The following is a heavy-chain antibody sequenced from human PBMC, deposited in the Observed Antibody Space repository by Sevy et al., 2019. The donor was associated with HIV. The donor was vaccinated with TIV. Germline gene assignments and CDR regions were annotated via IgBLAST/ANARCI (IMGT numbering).Heavy chain of an antibody. V-gene: IGHV3-15*01. D-gene: IGHD3-3*01. CDR2: IKSKTDGGTA. J-gene: IGHJ4*02. CDR3: ATTPITLVGVIISRDSEPDY. Sequence: GGSLRLSCAASGLTFSNAWMTWVRQAPGKGLEWIGRIKSKTDGGTADYDAPVKGRFTISRDDSENTLYLQMNGLKTEDAAFYYCATTPITLVGVIISRDSEPDYWGQGTLVTVSS. CDR1: GLTFSNAW.